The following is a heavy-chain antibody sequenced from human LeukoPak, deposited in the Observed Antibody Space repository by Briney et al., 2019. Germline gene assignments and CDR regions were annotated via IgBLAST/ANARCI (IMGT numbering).Heavy chain of an antibody. CDR3: ARVRGSKAPGRYYFDY. Sequence: GGSRRLSCAASGFTFSSYSMNWVRQAPGKGLEWVSSISSSSYIYYADSVKGRFTISRDNSKNTLYLQMNSLRAEDTAVYYCARVRGSKAPGRYYFDYWGQGTLVTVSS. J-gene: IGHJ4*02. D-gene: IGHD3-10*01. V-gene: IGHV3-21*04. CDR2: ISSSSYI. CDR1: GFTFSSYS.